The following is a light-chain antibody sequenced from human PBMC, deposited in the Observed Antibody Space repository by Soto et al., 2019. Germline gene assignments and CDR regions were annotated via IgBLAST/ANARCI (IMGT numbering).Light chain of an antibody. CDR2: YAT. CDR1: QSVSNS. V-gene: IGKV3-11*01. J-gene: IGKJ5*01. Sequence: EVVLTQSPATLSLSPGERATLSCWASQSVSNSLDWYQHKPGQAPRLLIYYATNRATGVPARFSGSGSETEFARTIRSMELEDFAVYYCQERYNWPPITFGQGTRLEIK. CDR3: QERYNWPPIT.